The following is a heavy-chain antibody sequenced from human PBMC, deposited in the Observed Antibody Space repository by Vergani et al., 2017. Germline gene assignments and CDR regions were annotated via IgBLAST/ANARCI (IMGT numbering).Heavy chain of an antibody. CDR3: ASGRARGYCCYKRYYYVMDF. V-gene: IGHV4-34*01. Sequence: QVQLQQWGAGLLKPSETLSLTCAVYGGSFSGYYWSWIRQPPGKGLEWIGEINHSGSTNYNPSLKSRVTISVDTSKNQFSLKLSSVTAADTAVYYCASGRARGYCCYKRYYYVMDFWGQGTTVTVSS. CDR2: INHSGST. CDR1: GGSFSGYY. J-gene: IGHJ6*02. D-gene: IGHD5-12*01.